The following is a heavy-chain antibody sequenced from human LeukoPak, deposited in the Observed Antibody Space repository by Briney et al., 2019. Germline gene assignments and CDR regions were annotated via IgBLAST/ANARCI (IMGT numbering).Heavy chain of an antibody. Sequence: AAVKVSCKASGYTFTGYYMHWVRQAPGQGLEWMGRINPNSGGTNYAQKFQGRVTMTRDTSISTAYMELSRLRSDDTAVYYCARDWAAAGPPDAFDIWGQGTMVTVS. D-gene: IGHD6-13*01. CDR3: ARDWAAAGPPDAFDI. V-gene: IGHV1-2*06. CDR2: INPNSGGT. CDR1: GYTFTGYY. J-gene: IGHJ3*02.